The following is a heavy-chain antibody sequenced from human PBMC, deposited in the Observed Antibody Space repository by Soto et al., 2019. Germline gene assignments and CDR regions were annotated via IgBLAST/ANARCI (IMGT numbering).Heavy chain of an antibody. D-gene: IGHD3-10*01. CDR2: MDIKNDYT. V-gene: IGHV1-8*01. J-gene: IGHJ5*02. Sequence: QVQLVQSGATVQSPGASVKVSCKASGYTFINKDITWVRQAAGQGLEWRGWMDIKNDYTVYAQKFKGRVTMTRDTSIDTAYMELSGLRPEDTAVYYCARVDFGTSYDKRASWFDPWGQGTLVTVSA. CDR1: GYTFINKD. CDR3: ARVDFGTSYDKRASWFDP.